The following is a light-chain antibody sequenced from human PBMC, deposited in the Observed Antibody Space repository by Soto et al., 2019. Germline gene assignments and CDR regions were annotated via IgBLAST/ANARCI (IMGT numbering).Light chain of an antibody. V-gene: IGLV2-8*01. J-gene: IGLJ3*02. CDR2: EVT. CDR3: SSYAGSNNLP. Sequence: QSVLTQPPSASGSPGQSVTVSCTGSSSDVGAYNYVSWYQQDPGKAPKLMIYEVTKRPSGVPDRFSGSKSGNTASLTVSGLQAEDEADYYCSSYAGSNNLPFGGGTKLTVL. CDR1: SSDVGAYNY.